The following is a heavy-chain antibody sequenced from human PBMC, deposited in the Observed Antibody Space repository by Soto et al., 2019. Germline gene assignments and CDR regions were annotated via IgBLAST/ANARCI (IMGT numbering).Heavy chain of an antibody. J-gene: IGHJ4*02. V-gene: IGHV4-34*01. CDR1: SESLSGYY. Sequence: QVQLQQWGAGLLKPSETLSLTCAVNSESLSGYYWSWIRQSPGKGLEWIGEIDGSGNTNYGPSRRSRVAMSVDTSKNRFSLNLNSFSAADTAAYYCVGASGRLVGFDYWGQGTLVTVSS. CDR3: VGASGRLVGFDY. CDR2: IDGSGNT. D-gene: IGHD1-26*01.